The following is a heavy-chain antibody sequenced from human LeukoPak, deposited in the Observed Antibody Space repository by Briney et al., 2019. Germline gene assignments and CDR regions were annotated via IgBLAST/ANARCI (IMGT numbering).Heavy chain of an antibody. D-gene: IGHD5-18*01. CDR3: AKDGGASGYSYAFDY. CDR2: ISWNSGSI. Sequence: SRRLSCAASGFSFDDYAMHWVRQAPGKGLEWVSGISWNSGSIGYADSVKGRFTISRDNAKNSLYLQMNSLRAEDTALYYCAKDGGASGYSYAFDYWGQGTLVTVSS. V-gene: IGHV3-9*01. CDR1: GFSFDDYA. J-gene: IGHJ4*02.